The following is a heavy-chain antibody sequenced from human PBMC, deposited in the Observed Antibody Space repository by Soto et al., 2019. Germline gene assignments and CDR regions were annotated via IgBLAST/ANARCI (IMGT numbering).Heavy chain of an antibody. CDR1: GGSISSGGYY. J-gene: IGHJ4*02. Sequence: QVQLQESGPGLVKPSQTLFLTCTVSGGSISSGGYYWSWIRQHPGKGLEGIGYIYYSGSTYYNPSLKSRVXXSXDXXKNQFSLKLSSVTAADTAVYYCARVLNGYDFNFDYWGQGTLVTVSS. V-gene: IGHV4-31*03. CDR2: IYYSGST. CDR3: ARVLNGYDFNFDY. D-gene: IGHD5-12*01.